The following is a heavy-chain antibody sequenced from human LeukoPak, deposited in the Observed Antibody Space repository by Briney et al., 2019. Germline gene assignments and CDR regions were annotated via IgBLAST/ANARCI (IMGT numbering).Heavy chain of an antibody. Sequence: GGSLRLSCAASGFTVSSNYMSWVRQAPGKGLEWVSVIYSGGSTYYADSVKGRFTISRDNSKNTLYLQMNSLRAEDTAVYYCAREGDGYNPLGFDYWGQGTLVTVSS. V-gene: IGHV3-66*01. CDR2: IYSGGST. CDR3: AREGDGYNPLGFDY. CDR1: GFTVSSNY. J-gene: IGHJ4*02. D-gene: IGHD5-12*01.